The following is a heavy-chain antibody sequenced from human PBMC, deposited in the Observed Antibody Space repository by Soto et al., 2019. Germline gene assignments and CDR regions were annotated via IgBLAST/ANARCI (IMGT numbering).Heavy chain of an antibody. CDR1: GFTFNAYT. V-gene: IGHV3-43*01. Sequence: PGGSLRLSCAASGFTFNAYTMHWVRQAPGKGLEWVSLISWDGGITYYGDSVKGRFTVSRDNSDNSLYLQMTSLRSDDTAFYYCAKDSYDILTGQKRYFDSWGQGTLVTDSS. J-gene: IGHJ4*02. CDR3: AKDSYDILTGQKRYFDS. CDR2: ISWDGGIT. D-gene: IGHD3-9*01.